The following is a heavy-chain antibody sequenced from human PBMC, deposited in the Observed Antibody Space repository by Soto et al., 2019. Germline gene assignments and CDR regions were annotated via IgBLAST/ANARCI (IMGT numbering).Heavy chain of an antibody. D-gene: IGHD3-3*01. J-gene: IGHJ4*02. V-gene: IGHV3-23*01. CDR3: ARWSYLDY. CDR1: GFTFSSYG. Sequence: GGSLRLSCAASGFTFSSYGMHWVRQAPGKGLEWVSTISGSDGKTFYADSVKGRFSISRDTSQNTLYLQMNSLRADDTAIYYCARWSYLDYWGQGTRVTVS. CDR2: ISGSDGKT.